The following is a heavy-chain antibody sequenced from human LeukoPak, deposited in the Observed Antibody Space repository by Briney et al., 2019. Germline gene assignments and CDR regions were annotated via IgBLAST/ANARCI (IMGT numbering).Heavy chain of an antibody. CDR2: IYYSGST. Sequence: SETLSLTCTVSGGSISSSSYYWGWIRQPPGKGLEWIGYIYYSGSTNYNPSLKSRVTISVDTSKNQFSLKLSSVTAADTAVYYCARGRDGYNYRRYYYYMDVWGKGTTVTISS. CDR1: GGSISSSSYY. D-gene: IGHD5-24*01. CDR3: ARGRDGYNYRRYYYYMDV. J-gene: IGHJ6*03. V-gene: IGHV4-61*05.